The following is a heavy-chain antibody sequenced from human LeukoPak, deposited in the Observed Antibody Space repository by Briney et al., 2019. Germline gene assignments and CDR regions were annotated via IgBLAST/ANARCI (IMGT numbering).Heavy chain of an antibody. V-gene: IGHV4-39*07. J-gene: IGHJ5*02. CDR3: ARGVEMATISRGDWFDP. CDR2: IYYSGST. CDR1: GGSISSSSYY. D-gene: IGHD5-24*01. Sequence: SETLSLTCTVSGGSISSSSYYWGWIRQPPGKGLEWIGSIYYSGSTYYNPSLKSRVTISVDTSKNQFSLKLSSVTAADTAVYYCARGVEMATISRGDWFDPWGQGTLVTVSS.